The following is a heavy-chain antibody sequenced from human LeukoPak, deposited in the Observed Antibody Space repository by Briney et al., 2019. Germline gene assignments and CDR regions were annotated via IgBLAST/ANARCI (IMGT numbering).Heavy chain of an antibody. Sequence: SETLSLTCAVSGYSISSGYYWGWIRQPPGKRLEWIGSIYHSGSTYYNPSLKSRVTISVDTSKNQFSLKLSSVTAADTAVYYCTRDLIDYGDYGRDYYYYYGMDVWGKGTTVTVSS. V-gene: IGHV4-38-2*02. J-gene: IGHJ6*04. D-gene: IGHD4-17*01. CDR1: GYSISSGYY. CDR3: TRDLIDYGDYGRDYYYYYGMDV. CDR2: IYHSGST.